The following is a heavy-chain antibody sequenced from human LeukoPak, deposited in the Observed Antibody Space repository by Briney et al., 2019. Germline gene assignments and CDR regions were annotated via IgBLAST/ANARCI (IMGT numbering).Heavy chain of an antibody. CDR1: GYIFTTYF. Sequence: ASVKVSCKASGYIFTTYFMHWVRQATGQGLEWMGFINPSGGTTGYSQKFQGRVTMTRDTSTSKVYMALGSLRSEDTAVYYCARVRGHGDMIDYWGQGTLVTVSS. V-gene: IGHV1-46*01. J-gene: IGHJ4*01. D-gene: IGHD3-10*01. CDR3: ARVRGHGDMIDY. CDR2: INPSGGTT.